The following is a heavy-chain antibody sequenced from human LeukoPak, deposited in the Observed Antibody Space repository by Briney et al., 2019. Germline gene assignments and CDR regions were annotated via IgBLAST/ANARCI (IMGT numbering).Heavy chain of an antibody. V-gene: IGHV3-23*01. CDR2: INSYGAST. CDR1: GFTFSGYA. Sequence: GGSLRLSCAASGFTFSGYAMGWVRQAPGKGLEWVSSINSYGASTYYADSVKGRFTISRDNSKNTPYLQMNSLRAEDTAVFYCAKVALGYCSGGSCYTFDYWGQGTLVTVSS. J-gene: IGHJ4*02. D-gene: IGHD2-15*01. CDR3: AKVALGYCSGGSCYTFDY.